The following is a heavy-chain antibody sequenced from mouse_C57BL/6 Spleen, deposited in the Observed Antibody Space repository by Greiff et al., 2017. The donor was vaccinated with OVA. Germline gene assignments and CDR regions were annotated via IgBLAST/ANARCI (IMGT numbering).Heavy chain of an antibody. CDR1: GYTFTSYW. Sequence: VQLQQPGAELVKPGASVKMSCKASGYTFTSYWITWVKQRPGQGLEWIGDIYPGSGSTNYNEKFKSKATLTVDTSSSTAYMQLSSLTSEDSAVYYCAREGVYYYGSRGYFDYWGQGTTLTVSS. D-gene: IGHD1-1*01. CDR3: AREGVYYYGSRGYFDY. V-gene: IGHV1-55*01. J-gene: IGHJ2*01. CDR2: IYPGSGST.